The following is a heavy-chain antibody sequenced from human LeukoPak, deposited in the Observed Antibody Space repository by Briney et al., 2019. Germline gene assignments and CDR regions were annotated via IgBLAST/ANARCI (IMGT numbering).Heavy chain of an antibody. D-gene: IGHD4-17*01. CDR2: IYYSGST. J-gene: IGHJ4*02. CDR1: GGSISSYY. V-gene: IGHV4-59*12. CDR3: ARGPTTVTRAFDY. Sequence: SETLSLTCTVSGGSISSYYWSWIRQPPGKGLEWIGYIYYSGSTNYNPSLKSRVTISVDTSKNQFSLHLSSVTAADTAVYYCARGPTTVTRAFDYWGQGTLVTVSS.